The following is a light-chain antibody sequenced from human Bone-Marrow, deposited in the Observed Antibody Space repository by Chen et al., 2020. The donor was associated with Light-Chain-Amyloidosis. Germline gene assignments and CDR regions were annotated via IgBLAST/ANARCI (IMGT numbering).Light chain of an antibody. V-gene: IGLV3-25*03. CDR2: RDT. CDR3: QSADSSGTYEVI. J-gene: IGLJ2*01. CDR1: DLPTKY. Sequence: HQLPHPPAVSVAPGQPAMIPRPGDDLPTKYAYWYQQKPGQAPVLVIHRDTERPSGISERFSGSSSGTTATLTISGVQAEDEADYHCQSADSSGTYEVIFGGGTKLTVL.